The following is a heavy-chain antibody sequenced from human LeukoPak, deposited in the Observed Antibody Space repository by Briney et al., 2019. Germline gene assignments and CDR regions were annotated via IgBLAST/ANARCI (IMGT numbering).Heavy chain of an antibody. CDR2: INPNSGGT. CDR1: GYTFTGYY. D-gene: IGHD6-19*01. V-gene: IGHV1-2*02. CDR3: ARVPEQWLALDY. Sequence: GASVKVSCKASGYTFTGYYMHWVRQAPGQGLEWMGWINPNSGGTNYAQKLQGRVTMTTDTSTSTAYMELRSLRSDDTAVYYCARVPEQWLALDYWGQGTLVTVSS. J-gene: IGHJ4*02.